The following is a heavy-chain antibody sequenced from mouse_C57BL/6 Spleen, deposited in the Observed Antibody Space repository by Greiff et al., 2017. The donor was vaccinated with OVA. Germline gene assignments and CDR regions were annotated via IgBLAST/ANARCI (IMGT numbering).Heavy chain of an antibody. CDR1: GYAFSSYW. CDR2: IYPGDGDT. D-gene: IGHD2-4*01. CDR3: ARTMITNWYFDV. V-gene: IGHV1-80*01. J-gene: IGHJ1*03. Sequence: QVQLKESGAELVKPGASVKISCKASGYAFSSYWMNWVKQRPGKGLEWIGQIYPGDGDTNYNGKFKGKATLTADKSSSTAYMQLSSLTSEDSAVYFCARTMITNWYFDVWGTGTTVTVSS.